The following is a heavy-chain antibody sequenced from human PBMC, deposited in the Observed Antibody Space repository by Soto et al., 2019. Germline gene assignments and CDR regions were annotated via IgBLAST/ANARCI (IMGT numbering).Heavy chain of an antibody. J-gene: IGHJ4*02. D-gene: IGHD2-21*01. CDR2: INPNSGGT. CDR1: GYTFSGYN. CDR3: ARDLLWSAQKPIDF. Sequence: ASVKVSCKASGYTFSGYNMHWVRQAPGQGLEWMGSINPNSGGTNFARKFQGRVTMTRDTSIGTAYMELTNLTSDDTAVYFCARDLLWSAQKPIDFCGQGTLVTVSS. V-gene: IGHV1-2*02.